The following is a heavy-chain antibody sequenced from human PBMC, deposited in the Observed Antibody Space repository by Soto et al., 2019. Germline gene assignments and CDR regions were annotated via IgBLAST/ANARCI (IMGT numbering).Heavy chain of an antibody. CDR1: GYDFTAYD. CDR3: GIGPCPRAPAGGTPYYYAMDV. CDR2: MNPINGAT. D-gene: IGHD2-2*01. V-gene: IGHV1-8*02. J-gene: IGHJ6*02. Sequence: ASVKVSCKASGYDFTAYDINWVRQASGQGLEWMGWMNPINGATGSARRFQGRVSMTRNTATATAYLELTSLRYDDSAVYFCGIGPCPRAPAGGTPYYYAMDVWGQGTTVTVSS.